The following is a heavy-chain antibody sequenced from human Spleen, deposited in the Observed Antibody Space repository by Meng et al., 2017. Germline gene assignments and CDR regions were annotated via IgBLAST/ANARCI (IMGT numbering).Heavy chain of an antibody. CDR3: AGTPGWYYFDY. D-gene: IGHD6-19*01. J-gene: IGHJ4*02. V-gene: IGHV3-21*01. Sequence: EVHLVESGGDLVKPGGSLRLSCAASGFYFNNAWMSWVRQAPGKGLEWVSSISSSCSYIYYADSVKGRFTISRDNAKNSLYLQMNSLRAEDTAVYYCAGTPGWYYFDYWGQGTLVTVSS. CDR1: GFYFNNAW. CDR2: ISSSCSYI.